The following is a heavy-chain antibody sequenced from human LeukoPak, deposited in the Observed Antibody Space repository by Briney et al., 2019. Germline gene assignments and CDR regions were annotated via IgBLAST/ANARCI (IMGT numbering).Heavy chain of an antibody. J-gene: IGHJ4*02. D-gene: IGHD3-16*01. CDR3: VRESRPGGAMGLYHNFDY. Sequence: PGGSLSLSCAASGFNISDFWMTWVRQAPGKGLEWVANIKEDGTEKHLVDSVKGRFTISRDNTKNLLYLQMNSLRGDDTATYYCVRESRPGGAMGLYHNFDYWGQGTLVAVSS. CDR2: IKEDGTEK. CDR1: GFNISDFW. V-gene: IGHV3-7*01.